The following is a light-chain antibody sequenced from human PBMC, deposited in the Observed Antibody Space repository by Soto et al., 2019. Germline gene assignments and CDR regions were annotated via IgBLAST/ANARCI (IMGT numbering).Light chain of an antibody. Sequence: QSVLTQPPSVSAAPGQKVTISCSGSSSNIGNNYVSWYQQLPGTAPKLLIYRNNQRPSGVPDRFSGSKSGTSASLAISGLQSEDEADYYCAAWDGSLKGYVFATGTKVTVL. CDR2: RNN. J-gene: IGLJ1*01. CDR3: AAWDGSLKGYV. CDR1: SSNIGNNY. V-gene: IGLV1-44*01.